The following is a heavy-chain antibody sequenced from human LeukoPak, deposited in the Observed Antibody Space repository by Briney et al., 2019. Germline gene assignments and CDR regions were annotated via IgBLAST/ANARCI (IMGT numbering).Heavy chain of an antibody. CDR2: IYYSGST. CDR3: AIEIWGFGQ. J-gene: IGHJ1*01. V-gene: IGHV4-59*01. D-gene: IGHD3-3*01. Sequence: SETLSLTCTVSGGSISSYYWSWIRQPPGKGLEWIGYIYYSGSTNYNPSLKSRVTISVDTSKNQFSRNLSSVTVADTAVYHCAIEIWGFGQWGQGTLVTGSS. CDR1: GGSISSYY.